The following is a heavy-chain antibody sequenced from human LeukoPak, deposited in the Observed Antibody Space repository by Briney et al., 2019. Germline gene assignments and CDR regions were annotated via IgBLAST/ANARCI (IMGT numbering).Heavy chain of an antibody. V-gene: IGHV3-23*01. CDR2: TSGSGGST. J-gene: IGHJ4*02. Sequence: PGGSLRLSCAASGFTFSNYAMSWVRQAPGKGLEWVSATSGSGGSTYYARSVKGRFIISRDNSKNTLYFQMKSLRAEDTAVYYCAKVYNNSWYEKPFDFWGQGTLVIVSP. CDR3: AKVYNNSWYEKPFDF. D-gene: IGHD6-13*01. CDR1: GFTFSNYA.